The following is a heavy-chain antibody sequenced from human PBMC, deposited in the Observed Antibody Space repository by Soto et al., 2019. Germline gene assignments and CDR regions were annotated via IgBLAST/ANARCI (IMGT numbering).Heavy chain of an antibody. Sequence: SETLSLTCTVSVGSISSYYWSWIRQPPGKGLEWIGYIYYSGSTNYNPSLKSRVTISVDTSKNQFSLKLSSVTAADTAVYYCARGTTELPDAFDIWGQGKMGTV. D-gene: IGHD1-26*01. CDR2: IYYSGST. CDR3: ARGTTELPDAFDI. CDR1: VGSISSYY. V-gene: IGHV4-59*01. J-gene: IGHJ3*02.